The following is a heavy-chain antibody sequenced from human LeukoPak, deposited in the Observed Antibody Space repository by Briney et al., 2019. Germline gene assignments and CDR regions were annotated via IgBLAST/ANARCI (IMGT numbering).Heavy chain of an antibody. Sequence: PGGSLRLSCAASGFTFSSYAMSWVRQAPGKGLEWVSAISGSGGSTYYADSVKGRFTISRDNSKNTLYLQMNSLRAEDTAVYYCAKDPQGGSGSYYTHCFDYWGQGTLVTVSS. D-gene: IGHD3-10*01. V-gene: IGHV3-23*01. CDR1: GFTFSSYA. CDR2: ISGSGGST. J-gene: IGHJ4*02. CDR3: AKDPQGGSGSYYTHCFDY.